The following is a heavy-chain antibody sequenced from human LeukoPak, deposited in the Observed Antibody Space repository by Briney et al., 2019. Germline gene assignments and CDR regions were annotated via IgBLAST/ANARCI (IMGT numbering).Heavy chain of an antibody. CDR1: GFTFSSYA. D-gene: IGHD6-19*01. J-gene: IGHJ3*02. CDR2: ISGSGGST. CDR3: AKVAGIQWLVPYDAFDI. Sequence: GGSLRLSCAASGFTFSSYAMSWVRPAPGEGLEWVSAISGSGGSTYYADSVKGRFTISRDNSKNTLYLQMNSLRAEDTAVYYCAKVAGIQWLVPYDAFDIWGQGTMVTVSS. V-gene: IGHV3-23*01.